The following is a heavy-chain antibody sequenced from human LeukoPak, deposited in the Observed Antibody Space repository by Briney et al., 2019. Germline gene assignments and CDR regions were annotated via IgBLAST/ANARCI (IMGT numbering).Heavy chain of an antibody. CDR1: GFTFSSCW. CDR3: VKDQGLNYFDF. D-gene: IGHD6-25*01. CDR2: IRQDGSEK. Sequence: PGGSLRLSCAASGFTFSSCWMTWVRQAPGKGLEWVANIRQDGSEKYYVDSVKGRFTISRDNAKNSLYLQMNGLRAEDTAVYYCVKDQGLNYFDFWGQGTLVTVSS. V-gene: IGHV3-7*02. J-gene: IGHJ4*02.